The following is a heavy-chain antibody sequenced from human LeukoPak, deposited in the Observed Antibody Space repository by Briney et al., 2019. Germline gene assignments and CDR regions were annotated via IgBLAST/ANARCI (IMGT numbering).Heavy chain of an antibody. Sequence: GGSLGLSCAASGFTFSSYSMNWVRQAPGKGLEWVSSISSSSSYIYYADSVKGRFTISRDNAKNSLYLQMNSLRAEDTAVYYCARVDDSSGYTPLDIWGQGTMVTVSS. V-gene: IGHV3-21*01. J-gene: IGHJ3*02. CDR3: ARVDDSSGYTPLDI. CDR2: ISSSSSYI. CDR1: GFTFSSYS. D-gene: IGHD3-22*01.